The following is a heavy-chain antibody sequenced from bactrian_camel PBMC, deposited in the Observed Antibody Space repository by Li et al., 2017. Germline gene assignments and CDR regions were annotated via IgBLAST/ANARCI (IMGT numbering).Heavy chain of an antibody. CDR1: GYSRSSKC. J-gene: IGHJ4*01. V-gene: IGHV3-2*01. Sequence: QLVESGGGSVQSGGSLSLSCVAPGYSRSSKCIGWFRRAPGKENEAVASIAPGGRSPNLADFAMGRFTISQDNAKNTLYLQMNSLKPEDTAMYYCATNADFRRCPYYADYHIWGRGTQVTVS. CDR3: ATNADFRRCPYYADYHI. CDR2: IAPGGRSP. D-gene: IGHD5*01.